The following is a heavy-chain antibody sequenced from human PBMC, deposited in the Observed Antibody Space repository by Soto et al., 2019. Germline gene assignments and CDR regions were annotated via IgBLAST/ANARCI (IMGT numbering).Heavy chain of an antibody. CDR2: INPSGGST. J-gene: IGHJ6*02. CDR1: WYTFTSYY. D-gene: IGHD6-6*01. Sequence: ASVKVFCKASWYTFTSYYMHCVREAPVQGLGWRGIINPSGGSTSYAQKFQGRVTMTRDTSTRTVYMELSSLRSEDTAVYYCARGVLVTYYYGMDVWGQWTTDTVSS. CDR3: ARGVLVTYYYGMDV. V-gene: IGHV1-46*01.